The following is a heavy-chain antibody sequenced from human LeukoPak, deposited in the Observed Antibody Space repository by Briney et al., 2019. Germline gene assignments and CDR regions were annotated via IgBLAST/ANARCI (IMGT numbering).Heavy chain of an antibody. CDR3: ARGGARYCGGDCYAFDI. V-gene: IGHV4-59*01. CDR2: IYYSGST. D-gene: IGHD2-21*01. Sequence: KPSETLSLTCTVSGGSISSYYWSWFRQPPGKGLEWIGYIYYSGSTNYNPSLKSRVTISVHTSKNQFSLKLSSVTAADTAVYYCARGGARYCGGDCYAFDIWGQGTMVTVSS. J-gene: IGHJ3*02. CDR1: GGSISSYY.